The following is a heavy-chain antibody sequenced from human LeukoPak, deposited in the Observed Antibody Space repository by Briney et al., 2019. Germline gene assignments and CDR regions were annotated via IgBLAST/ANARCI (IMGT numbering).Heavy chain of an antibody. D-gene: IGHD3-9*01. CDR3: ARDFNYDILTGYSSNWFDP. Sequence: ASVKVPCKASGYTFTGYYMHWVRQAPGQGLEWMGWINPNSGGTNYAQKFQGRVTMTRDTSISTAYMELSRLRSDDTAVYYCARDFNYDILTGYSSNWFDPWGQGTLVTVSS. J-gene: IGHJ5*02. V-gene: IGHV1-2*02. CDR1: GYTFTGYY. CDR2: INPNSGGT.